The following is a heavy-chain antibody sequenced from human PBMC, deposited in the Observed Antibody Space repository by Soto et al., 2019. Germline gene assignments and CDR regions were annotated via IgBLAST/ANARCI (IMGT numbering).Heavy chain of an antibody. Sequence: PGGSLRLSXAASGLTFSGSAMHWVRQASGKGLEWVGRIRSKGNNDATAYAASVQGRFTISRDDSKNTAYLQMNSLRTEDTAVYYCTCPRYFDSSGSSAYWGQGTPVTVSS. CDR2: IRSKGNNDAT. D-gene: IGHD3-22*01. CDR1: GLTFSGSA. V-gene: IGHV3-73*01. J-gene: IGHJ4*02. CDR3: TCPRYFDSSGSSAY.